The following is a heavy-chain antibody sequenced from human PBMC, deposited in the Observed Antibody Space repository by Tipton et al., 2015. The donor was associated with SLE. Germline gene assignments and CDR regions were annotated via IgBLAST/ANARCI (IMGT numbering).Heavy chain of an antibody. CDR3: AERYDTFEI. D-gene: IGHD1-1*01. J-gene: IGHJ3*02. Sequence: QLVQSGPEVKKPGASVRVSCKASGYTFTTYGISWVRQAPGQGLEWMGWISTYNGNTNYAQKLQGRVTMTSDTSTSTAYMELRSLRSDDTAVYYCAERYDTFEIWGQGTMITVSS. CDR1: GYTFTTYG. CDR2: ISTYNGNT. V-gene: IGHV1-18*01.